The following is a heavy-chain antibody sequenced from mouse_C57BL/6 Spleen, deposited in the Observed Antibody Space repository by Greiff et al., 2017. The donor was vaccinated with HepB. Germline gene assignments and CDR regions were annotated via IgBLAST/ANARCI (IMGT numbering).Heavy chain of an antibody. CDR2: INPSTGGT. V-gene: IGHV1-42*01. CDR1: GYSFTGYY. Sequence: DVQLQESGPELVKPGASVKISCKASGYSFTGYYMNWVKQSPEKSLEWIGEINPSTGGTTYNQKFKAKATLTVDKSSSTAYMQLKSLTSEDSAVYYCARTVVAPYWYFDVWGTGTTVTVSS. CDR3: ARTVVAPYWYFDV. D-gene: IGHD1-1*01. J-gene: IGHJ1*03.